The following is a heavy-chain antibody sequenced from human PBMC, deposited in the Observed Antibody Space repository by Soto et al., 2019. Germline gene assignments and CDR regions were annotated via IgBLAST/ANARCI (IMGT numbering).Heavy chain of an antibody. J-gene: IGHJ4*02. CDR3: ANEAGELSTRSFDY. D-gene: IGHD3-16*02. CDR1: GFTFSSYS. V-gene: IGHV3-21*01. CDR2: ISSSSSYI. Sequence: ESGGGLVKPGGSLRLSCAASGFTFSSYSMNWVRQAPGKGLEWVSSISSSSSYIYYADSVKGRFTISRDNAKNSLYLQMNSLRAEDTAVYYCANEAGELSTRSFDYWGQGTLVTVSS.